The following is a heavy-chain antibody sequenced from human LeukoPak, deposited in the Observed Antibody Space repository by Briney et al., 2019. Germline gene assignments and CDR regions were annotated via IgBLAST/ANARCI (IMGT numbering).Heavy chain of an antibody. CDR1: GGTFSSYA. V-gene: IGHV1-69*05. D-gene: IGHD6-19*01. Sequence: RASVKVSCKASGGTFSSYAISWVRQAPGQGLEWMGGIIPIFGTAKYAQKFQGRVTITTDESTSTAYMELSSLRSEDTAVYYCARAQKQWLANDDAFDIWGQGTMVTVSS. J-gene: IGHJ3*02. CDR2: IIPIFGTA. CDR3: ARAQKQWLANDDAFDI.